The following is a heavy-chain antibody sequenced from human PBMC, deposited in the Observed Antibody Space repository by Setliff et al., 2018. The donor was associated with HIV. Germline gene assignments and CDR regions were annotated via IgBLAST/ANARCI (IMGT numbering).Heavy chain of an antibody. J-gene: IGHJ5*02. Sequence: SETLSLTCTVSGGSISSHYWSWIRQPPGKGLEWIGSIYYSVTTNYNPSLKSRATISLDTSKNQFSLKLTSVTAADTAVYYCARGGTSSNWFGPWGQGTLVTVSS. CDR3: ARGGTSSNWFGP. CDR1: GGSISSHY. D-gene: IGHD2-2*01. V-gene: IGHV4-59*11. CDR2: IYYSVTT.